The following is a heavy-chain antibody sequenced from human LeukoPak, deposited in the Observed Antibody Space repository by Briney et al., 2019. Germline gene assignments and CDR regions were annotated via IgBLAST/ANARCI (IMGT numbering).Heavy chain of an antibody. CDR3: ARHSRGRWYVFDY. V-gene: IGHV3-23*01. CDR1: GFAVSSTY. D-gene: IGHD6-13*01. Sequence: GGSLRLSCAASGFAVSSTYMTWVRQAPGKGLEWVSGISGSGGNTYYADSVKGRFTISRDNSNNTLYLQMNSLGAEDTAVYYCARHSRGRWYVFDYWGQGTLVTVSS. CDR2: ISGSGGNT. J-gene: IGHJ4*02.